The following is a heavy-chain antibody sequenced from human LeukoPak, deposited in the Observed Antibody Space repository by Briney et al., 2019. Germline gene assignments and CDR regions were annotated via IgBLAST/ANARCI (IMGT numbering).Heavy chain of an antibody. Sequence: GGSLRLSCAASGFTFSSYSMNWVRQAPGKGLEWVSAISGSGGSTYYADSVKGRFTISRDNSKNTLYLQMNSLRAEDTAVYYCAQGEWSVDAFDIWGQGTMVTVSS. V-gene: IGHV3-23*01. CDR2: ISGSGGST. CDR3: AQGEWSVDAFDI. CDR1: GFTFSSYS. D-gene: IGHD3-3*01. J-gene: IGHJ3*02.